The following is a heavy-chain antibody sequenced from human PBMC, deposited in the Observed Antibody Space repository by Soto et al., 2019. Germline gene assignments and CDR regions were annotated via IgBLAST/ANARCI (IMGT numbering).Heavy chain of an antibody. CDR2: INSDGSST. CDR3: TKVISTVGGDFDS. CDR1: GFTFGNYW. D-gene: IGHD3-16*01. V-gene: IGHV3-74*01. J-gene: IGHJ4*02. Sequence: EVQLVESGGGLVQPGGSLRLSGAASGFTFGNYWMHWVRQAPGKGLVWVSRINSDGSSTSYAASVKGRFTISRDNAKNTLYLQMNSLRAEDTAMYYCTKVISTVGGDFDSWCEGTLVTVSS.